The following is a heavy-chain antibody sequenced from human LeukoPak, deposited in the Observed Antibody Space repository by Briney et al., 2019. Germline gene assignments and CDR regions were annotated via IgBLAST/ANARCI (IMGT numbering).Heavy chain of an antibody. V-gene: IGHV3-23*01. CDR1: GFTFSSYA. J-gene: IGHJ3*02. CDR3: AKAEYSSGWPVYDAFDI. Sequence: GGSLRLSCAAPGFTFSSYAMSWVRQAPGKGLEWVSAISGSGGSTYYADSVKGRFTISRDNSKNTLYLQMNSPRAEDTAVYYCAKAEYSSGWPVYDAFDIWRQGTMVTVSS. D-gene: IGHD6-19*01. CDR2: ISGSGGST.